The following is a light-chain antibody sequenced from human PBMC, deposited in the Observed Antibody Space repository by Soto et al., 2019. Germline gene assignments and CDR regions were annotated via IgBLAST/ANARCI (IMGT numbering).Light chain of an antibody. CDR3: QYYGTSSYT. Sequence: EIVLTQSPGTLSLSPGERATLSCRASQSVSSNYLAWYQQKPGQAPRLRIYGASSRATGIPDRFSGSGSGTDFTLSISRLEPEDVAVYFCQYYGTSSYTFGQGTKLQIK. CDR1: QSVSSNY. CDR2: GAS. V-gene: IGKV3-20*01. J-gene: IGKJ2*01.